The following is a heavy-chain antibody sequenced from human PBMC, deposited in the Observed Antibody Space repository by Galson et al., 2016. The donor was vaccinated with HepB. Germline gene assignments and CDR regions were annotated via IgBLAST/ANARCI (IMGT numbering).Heavy chain of an antibody. J-gene: IGHJ4*02. D-gene: IGHD5-12*01. CDR1: GFTVSNNY. CDR2: IYSGGNT. Sequence: SLRLSCAASGFTVSNNYMTWVRQAPGRGLEWVSGIYSGGNTVYANSVRGRFTISRDSSNNTLYLLMNSLRAEETAVYYCATHARGYDWGQGTLVTVSS. CDR3: ATHARGYD. V-gene: IGHV3-53*01.